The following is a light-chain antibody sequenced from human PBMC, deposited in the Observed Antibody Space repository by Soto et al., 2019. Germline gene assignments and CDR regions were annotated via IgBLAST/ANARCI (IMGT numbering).Light chain of an antibody. V-gene: IGKV3-20*01. Sequence: EIVLTQSPGALSLSPGDGATLSCRASQSINRYLAWFQQKPGQAPRLLIYLASNRDTGIPDRFSASGSGTDFTLTISRLEPEDFAVYYCQQYCSSSYTFGQGTKLEIK. CDR2: LAS. CDR3: QQYCSSSYT. CDR1: QSINRY. J-gene: IGKJ2*01.